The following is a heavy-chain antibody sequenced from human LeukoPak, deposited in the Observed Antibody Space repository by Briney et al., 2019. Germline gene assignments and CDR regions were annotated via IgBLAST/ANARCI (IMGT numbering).Heavy chain of an antibody. J-gene: IGHJ4*02. CDR2: INPNSGGT. CDR3: ARDVGDGYTRYYFDY. CDR1: GYTFTCYY. Sequence: ASVKVSCKASGYTFTCYYMHWVRQAPGQGLEWMGRINPNSGGTNYAQKFQGRVTMTRDTSISTAYMELSRLRSDDTAVYYCARDVGDGYTRYYFDYWGQGTLVTVSS. V-gene: IGHV1-2*06. D-gene: IGHD5-24*01.